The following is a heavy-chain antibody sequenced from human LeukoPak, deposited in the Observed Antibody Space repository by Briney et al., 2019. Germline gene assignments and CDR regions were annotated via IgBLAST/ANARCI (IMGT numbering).Heavy chain of an antibody. CDR1: GGSISSYY. J-gene: IGHJ4*02. V-gene: IGHV4-59*01. CDR3: ARVNTEGSADY. Sequence: TSETLSLTGTVSGGSISSYYWSWIRQPPGKGLEWIGFIYYSGTANYNPSLKSRVTISVDTSKNQFSLKLTSVTAADTAVYYCARVNTEGSADYWGQGTLVTVSS. CDR2: IYYSGTA. D-gene: IGHD6-19*01.